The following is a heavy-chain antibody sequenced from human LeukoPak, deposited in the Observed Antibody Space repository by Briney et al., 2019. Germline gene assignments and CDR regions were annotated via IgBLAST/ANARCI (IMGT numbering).Heavy chain of an antibody. CDR3: ARPTATWLQGGDDAFDI. D-gene: IGHD5-24*01. J-gene: IGHJ3*02. Sequence: ASVKVSCKASGYTFSGYYMHWVRQAPGQGLEWVGWINPNSGDTNYAQKFQGRVTMTRDTSISTAYMELSRLRSDDTAVYYCARPTATWLQGGDDAFDIWGQGTVVTVSS. CDR2: INPNSGDT. CDR1: GYTFSGYY. V-gene: IGHV1-2*02.